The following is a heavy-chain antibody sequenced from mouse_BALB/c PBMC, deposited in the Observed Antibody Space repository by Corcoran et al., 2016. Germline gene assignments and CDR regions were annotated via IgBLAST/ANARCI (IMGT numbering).Heavy chain of an antibody. Sequence: QIQLVQSGPELKKPGETVKISCKASGYTFTNYGMNWVKQAPGKGLKWMGWINTYTGEPTYADDFKGRFAFSLETSASTAYLQINNLKNEDTATYFCAKYYGSSFAYWGQGTLVTVSA. D-gene: IGHD1-1*01. V-gene: IGHV9-3-1*01. CDR3: AKYYGSSFAY. CDR1: GYTFTNYG. J-gene: IGHJ3*01. CDR2: INTYTGEP.